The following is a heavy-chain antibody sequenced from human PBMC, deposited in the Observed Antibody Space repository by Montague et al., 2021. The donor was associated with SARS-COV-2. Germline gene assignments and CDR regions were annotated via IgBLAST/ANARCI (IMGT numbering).Heavy chain of an antibody. V-gene: IGHV4-4*02. CDR3: ASALAHFDY. CDR1: GDSVSSSYW. CDR2: IFHTEAT. Sequence: SETLSLTCTVSGDSVSSSYWRCWVRQAPGKGLEGIGEIFHTEATNYNPSLKSRVIISLDKSKNQFSLNLNSVTAADTAVYFCASALAHFDYWGQGTLVTVSS. J-gene: IGHJ4*02. D-gene: IGHD2-21*01.